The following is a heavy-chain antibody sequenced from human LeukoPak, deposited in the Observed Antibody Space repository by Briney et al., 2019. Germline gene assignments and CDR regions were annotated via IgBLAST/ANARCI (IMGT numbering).Heavy chain of an antibody. J-gene: IGHJ4*02. CDR1: GGSISSSTSY. Sequence: SQTLSLTCTVSGGSISSSTSYWNWIRQPAGKGLEWIGRIYTNGGTNYNPSLKSRVTISVDTSKNQFYLTLSSVTAADTAVYYCVRETTGAPPPFIDSWGQGTLVTVSS. CDR2: IYTNGGT. CDR3: VRETTGAPPPFIDS. D-gene: IGHD1-1*01. V-gene: IGHV4-61*02.